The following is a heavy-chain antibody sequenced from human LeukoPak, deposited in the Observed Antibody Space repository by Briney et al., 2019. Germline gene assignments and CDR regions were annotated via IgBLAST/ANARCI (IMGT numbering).Heavy chain of an antibody. Sequence: GGSLRLSCAASGFTFSSYAMSWVRQAPGKGLEWVSAISGSGGSTYYADSVKGRFTISRDNSKNTLYLQMNSLRAEDTAVYYCAKAQPRKAVVAATGHFDYWGQGTLVTVSS. CDR2: ISGSGGST. J-gene: IGHJ4*02. CDR1: GFTFSSYA. V-gene: IGHV3-23*01. D-gene: IGHD2-15*01. CDR3: AKAQPRKAVVAATGHFDY.